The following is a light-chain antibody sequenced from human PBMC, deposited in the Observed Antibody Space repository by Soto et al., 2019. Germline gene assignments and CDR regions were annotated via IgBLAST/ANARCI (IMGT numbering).Light chain of an antibody. Sequence: EILLTQSPGTLSLSPGERATLSCRASQSVNSIYLAWYQQKPGQPPSLLIYGASSRATGIPDRFSGSGSGTDFTLTISSQEPEDCAVYSCHQLGSSQWTSGQGTKVESK. CDR1: QSVNSIY. CDR3: HQLGSSQWT. J-gene: IGKJ1*01. V-gene: IGKV3-20*01. CDR2: GAS.